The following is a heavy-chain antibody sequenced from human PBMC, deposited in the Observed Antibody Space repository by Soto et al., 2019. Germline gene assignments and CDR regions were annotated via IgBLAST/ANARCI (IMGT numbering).Heavy chain of an antibody. D-gene: IGHD4-17*01. CDR2: IYYSGST. Sequence: PSETLSLTCTVSGGAISSGDYYLSCMRQPPWKGLELIGYIYYSGSTYYNPSLKSRVTISVDTSKNQFSLKLSSVTAADTAVYYCARVIDLAVTISRWFDPWGQGTLVTVSS. CDR1: GGAISSGDYY. V-gene: IGHV4-30-4*01. CDR3: ARVIDLAVTISRWFDP. J-gene: IGHJ5*02.